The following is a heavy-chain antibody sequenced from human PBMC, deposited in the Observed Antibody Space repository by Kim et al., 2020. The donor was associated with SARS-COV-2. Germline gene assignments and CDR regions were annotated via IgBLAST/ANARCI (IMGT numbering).Heavy chain of an antibody. CDR1: GGSFSGYY. V-gene: IGHV4-34*01. Sequence: SETLSLTCAVYGGSFSGYYWSWIRQPPGKGLEWIGEINHSGSTNYNPSLKSRVTISVDTSKNQFSLKLSSVTAADTAVYYCASDSSGSHYYYYGMDVWGQGAPVTVSS. CDR2: INHSGST. J-gene: IGHJ6*02. CDR3: ASDSSGSHYYYYGMDV. D-gene: IGHD3-22*01.